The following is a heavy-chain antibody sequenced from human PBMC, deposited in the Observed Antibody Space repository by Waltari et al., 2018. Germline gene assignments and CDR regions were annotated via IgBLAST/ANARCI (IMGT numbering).Heavy chain of an antibody. Sequence: QVRMLESGPGLVKPSGTLSLNCDVSGVTISNSWWSWVFQRLGKGLEWMGEMFHDGRTKHNPSLCSRVSIFVVQALNQLLLNLISVTAADTAVYYCASHVTVPTTRGFDHWGQGTLVIVSS. CDR2: MFHDGRT. D-gene: IGHD1-26*01. J-gene: IGHJ5*02. CDR3: ASHVTVPTTRGFDH. V-gene: IGHV4-4*02. CDR1: GVTISNSW.